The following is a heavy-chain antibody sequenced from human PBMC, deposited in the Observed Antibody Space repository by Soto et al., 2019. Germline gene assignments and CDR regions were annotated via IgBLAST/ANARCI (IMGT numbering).Heavy chain of an antibody. CDR2: IYYSGST. CDR3: ARSVGRY. J-gene: IGHJ4*02. CDR1: GGSISSYY. V-gene: IGHV4-59*01. Sequence: PSETLSLTCTVSGGSISSYYWSWIRQPPGKGLEWIGYIYYSGSTNYSPSLKSRVTISVDTSKNQFSLKLSSVTAADTAVYYCARSVGRYWGQLTLVTVSS.